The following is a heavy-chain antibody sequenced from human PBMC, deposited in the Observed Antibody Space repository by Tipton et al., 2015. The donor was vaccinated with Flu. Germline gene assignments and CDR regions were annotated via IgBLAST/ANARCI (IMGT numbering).Heavy chain of an antibody. V-gene: IGHV3-21*01. CDR3: ARTLDIWWPYFEY. Sequence: SLRLSCAVSGFPFNRYTMSWVRQAPGKGLEWISSIGSSGQNMYSADSVKGRFTTSRDNVNNSLYLQMNSLETDDTAVYYCARTLDIWWPYFEYWGQGTLVTVSS. CDR1: GFPFNRYT. J-gene: IGHJ4*02. CDR2: IGSSGQNM. D-gene: IGHD2-21*01.